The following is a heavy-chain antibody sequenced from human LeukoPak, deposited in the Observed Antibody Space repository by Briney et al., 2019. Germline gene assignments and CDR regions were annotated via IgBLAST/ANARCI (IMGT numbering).Heavy chain of an antibody. CDR1: GGSFSGYY. J-gene: IGHJ5*02. CDR2: INHSGST. CDR3: ARAPLVVVPATSRWFDP. Sequence: PSETLSLTCAVYGGSFSGYYWSWIRQPPGKGLEWIGEINHSGSTNYNPSLKSRVTISVDTSKNQFSLKLSSVTAADTAVYYCARAPLVVVPATSRWFDPWGQGTLVTVSS. V-gene: IGHV4-34*01. D-gene: IGHD2-15*01.